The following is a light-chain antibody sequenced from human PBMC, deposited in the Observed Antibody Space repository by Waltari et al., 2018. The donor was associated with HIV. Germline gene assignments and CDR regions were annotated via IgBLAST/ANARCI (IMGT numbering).Light chain of an antibody. V-gene: IGKV3-20*01. J-gene: IGKJ2*01. Sequence: EIVLPQSPDTLSLSPGERATLSCRASQNVGNNYLAWFQHRPVQPPRLLIYAASTRAAGIPDRFRGSGSGTHFTLSINKLEPEDFAMYYCQQYGGSPYTFGQGT. CDR2: AAS. CDR3: QQYGGSPYT. CDR1: QNVGNNY.